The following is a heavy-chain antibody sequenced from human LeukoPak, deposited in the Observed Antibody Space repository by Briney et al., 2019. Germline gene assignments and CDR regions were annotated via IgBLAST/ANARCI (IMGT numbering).Heavy chain of an antibody. V-gene: IGHV1-69*13. CDR3: ARAGFDWYPIDY. CDR1: GGTFSSYA. CDR2: IIPTFGTA. J-gene: IGHJ4*02. D-gene: IGHD3-9*01. Sequence: ASVKVSCKASGGTFSSYAISWVRQAPGQGLEWMGGIIPTFGTANYAQKFQGRVTITADESTSTAYMELSSLRSEDTAVYYCARAGFDWYPIDYWGQGTLVTVSS.